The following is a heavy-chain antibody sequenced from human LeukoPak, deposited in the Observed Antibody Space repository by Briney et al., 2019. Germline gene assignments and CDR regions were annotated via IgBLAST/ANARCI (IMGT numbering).Heavy chain of an antibody. J-gene: IGHJ4*02. CDR3: ARDKDIVAVPDDISLYRPFDY. D-gene: IGHD2-2*02. V-gene: IGHV1-18*01. Sequence: GASVKVSCKASGYTFTSYGISWVRQAPGQGLEWMGCVNAYNGNTNYAQKVQGRVTMTTDTSTSTAYMELRSLRSDDTAVYYCARDKDIVAVPDDISLYRPFDYWGQGTLVTVSS. CDR1: GYTFTSYG. CDR2: VNAYNGNT.